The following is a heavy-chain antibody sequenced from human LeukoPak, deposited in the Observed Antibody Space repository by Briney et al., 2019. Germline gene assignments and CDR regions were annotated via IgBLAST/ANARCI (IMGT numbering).Heavy chain of an antibody. Sequence: GGSLRLSCAASGFSFSSSPMSWVRQAPGKGLEWVSGISSSGGDTPYADSVKGRFTISRDNSKNTLCLQMNSLRAEDTAVYYCAKKNSGLHPFDFWGQGTLVIVSS. J-gene: IGHJ4*02. CDR1: GFSFSSSP. CDR3: AKKNSGLHPFDF. D-gene: IGHD4-23*01. V-gene: IGHV3-23*01. CDR2: ISSSGGDT.